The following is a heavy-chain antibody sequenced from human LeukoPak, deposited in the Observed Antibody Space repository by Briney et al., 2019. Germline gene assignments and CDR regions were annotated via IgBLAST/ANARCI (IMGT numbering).Heavy chain of an antibody. CDR3: ARESYSSSWSDY. V-gene: IGHV3-21*01. J-gene: IGHJ4*02. CDR2: ISSSSSYI. D-gene: IGHD6-13*01. Sequence: GGSLRLSCAASGFTFSSYSMNWVSQAPGKGLEWVSSISSSSSYIYYADSVKGRFTISRDNAKNSLYLQMNSLRAEDTAVYYCARESYSSSWSDYWGQGTLVTVSS. CDR1: GFTFSSYS.